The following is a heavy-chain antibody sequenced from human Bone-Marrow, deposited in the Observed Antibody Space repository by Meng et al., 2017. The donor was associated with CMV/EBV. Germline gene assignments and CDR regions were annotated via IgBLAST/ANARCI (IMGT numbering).Heavy chain of an antibody. Sequence: ASVKVSCKASGYTFTGYYMHWVRQAPGQGLEWMGWINPNSGGTNYAQKFQGRVTMTRDTSISTVYMELSRLRSDDTAVYYCARDQVAAQLELAYYGMDVWGQGTTVTVSS. J-gene: IGHJ6*02. CDR2: INPNSGGT. D-gene: IGHD1-1*01. CDR3: ARDQVAAQLELAYYGMDV. V-gene: IGHV1-2*02. CDR1: GYTFTGYY.